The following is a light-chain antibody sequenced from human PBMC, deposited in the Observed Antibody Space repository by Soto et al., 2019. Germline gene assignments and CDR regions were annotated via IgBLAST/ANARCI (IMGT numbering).Light chain of an antibody. CDR3: SSYAGSSNV. V-gene: IGLV2-8*01. J-gene: IGLJ1*01. Sequence: QSALTQPASVSGSPGQSITISCTGTSSDVGGYNYVSWYQHHPGKAPKVLIYEVNKRPSGVPDRFSGSKSGNTASLTVSGLQAEDEADYYCSSYAGSSNVFGTGTKLTVL. CDR1: SSDVGGYNY. CDR2: EVN.